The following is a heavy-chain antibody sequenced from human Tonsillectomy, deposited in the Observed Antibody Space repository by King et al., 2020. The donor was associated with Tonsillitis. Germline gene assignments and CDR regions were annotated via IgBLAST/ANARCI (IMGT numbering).Heavy chain of an antibody. D-gene: IGHD3-22*01. CDR1: GFTFSSYW. Sequence: VQLVESGGGLVQPGGSLRLSCAASGFTFSSYWMSWVRQAPGKGLEWVANIKQDGSEKYYVDSVKGRFTISRDNAKNSLYLQMNSLRAEDTAVYYCARASPYYDSSGYYSHGGAFDIWGQGTMVTVSS. V-gene: IGHV3-7*01. CDR2: IKQDGSEK. CDR3: ARASPYYDSSGYYSHGGAFDI. J-gene: IGHJ3*02.